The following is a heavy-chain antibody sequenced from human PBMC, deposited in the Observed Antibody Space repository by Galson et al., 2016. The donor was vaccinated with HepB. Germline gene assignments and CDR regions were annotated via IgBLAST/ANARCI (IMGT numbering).Heavy chain of an antibody. J-gene: IGHJ4*02. Sequence: SLRLSCAASGFTFSSYGMHWVRQAPGKGLEWVAVIWYDGGKKYYADSVKGRFAISRDNSKNTLYLQMNSLRAEDTAVYYCASACSSTTCYGDFDYWGQGTRVIVSS. D-gene: IGHD2-2*01. CDR3: ASACSSTTCYGDFDY. CDR1: GFTFSSYG. V-gene: IGHV3-33*08. CDR2: IWYDGGKK.